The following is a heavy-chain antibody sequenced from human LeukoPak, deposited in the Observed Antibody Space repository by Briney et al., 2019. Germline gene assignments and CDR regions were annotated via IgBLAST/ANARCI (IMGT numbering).Heavy chain of an antibody. CDR1: GGSISSYY. J-gene: IGHJ4*02. V-gene: IGHV4-59*01. CDR3: ARDAGSREFDY. D-gene: IGHD3-10*01. CDR2: IYYSGST. Sequence: SETLSLTCTASGGSISSYYWSWIRQPPGKGLEWIGYIYYSGSTNYNPSLKSRVTISVDTSKNQFSLKLSSVTAADTAVYYCARDAGSREFDYWGQGTLVTVSS.